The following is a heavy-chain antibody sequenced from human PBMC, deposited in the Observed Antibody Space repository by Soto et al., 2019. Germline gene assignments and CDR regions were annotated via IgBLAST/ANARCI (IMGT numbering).Heavy chain of an antibody. D-gene: IGHD5-12*01. V-gene: IGHV3-48*01. CDR1: GFSFSSYS. Sequence: EVQLVESGGDLVQPGGSLRLSCVASGFSFSSYSMNWVRQAPGKGLEWLSYIDRRSSPTYYADSVKGRFTITRDDGKNSVFLEINSLRAEDTAVYYCVRDADKVPAGQHAVHGDYWGPGTLVTVSS. CDR2: IDRRSSPT. J-gene: IGHJ4*02. CDR3: VRDADKVPAGQHAVHGDY.